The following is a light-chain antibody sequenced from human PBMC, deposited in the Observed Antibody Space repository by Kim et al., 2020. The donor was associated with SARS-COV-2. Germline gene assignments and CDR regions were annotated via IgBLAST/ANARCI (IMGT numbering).Light chain of an antibody. CDR2: DAS. CDR3: QKRRNWPLT. J-gene: IGKJ4*01. Sequence: EIVLTQSPATLSLSPGERATLSCRASQSVSSYLDWYQQKPGQAPRLLIYDASNSAAGIPAAFSVSGSGTELTLPISSLEHEDFAVYYCQKRRNWPLTFGGGTPVDIK. V-gene: IGKV3-11*01. CDR1: QSVSSY.